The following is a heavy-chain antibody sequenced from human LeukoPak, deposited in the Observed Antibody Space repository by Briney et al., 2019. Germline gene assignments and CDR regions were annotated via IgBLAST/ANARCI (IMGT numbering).Heavy chain of an antibody. D-gene: IGHD3-10*01. V-gene: IGHV3-23*01. Sequence: GGSLRLSCAASGFTFSSYAMSWVRQAPGKGLEWVSAISGSGVGTYYADSVKGRFTISRDNSKNTLYLQMNSLRAEDTAVYYCAKEQGYDSGSYYNWFDPWGQGTLVTVSS. CDR2: ISGSGVGT. J-gene: IGHJ5*02. CDR3: AKEQGYDSGSYYNWFDP. CDR1: GFTFSSYA.